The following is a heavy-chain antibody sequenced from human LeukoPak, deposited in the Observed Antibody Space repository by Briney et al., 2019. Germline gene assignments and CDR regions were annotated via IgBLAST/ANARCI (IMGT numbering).Heavy chain of an antibody. CDR2: ISTYTGNT. CDR1: GYSFTSYG. CDR3: AREPKGLHNAFDI. Sequence: ASVKVSCKASGYSFTSYGISWVRQAPGQGLEWMGWISTYTGNTNYAQILQGRVTMTTDTSTSTAYMELSSLRSEDTAVYYCAREPKGLHNAFDIWGQGTMVTVSS. J-gene: IGHJ3*02. V-gene: IGHV1-18*01. D-gene: IGHD5-24*01.